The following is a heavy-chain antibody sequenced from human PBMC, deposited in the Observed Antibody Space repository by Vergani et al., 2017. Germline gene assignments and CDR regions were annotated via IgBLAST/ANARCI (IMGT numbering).Heavy chain of an antibody. J-gene: IGHJ4*02. V-gene: IGHV4-39*07. CDR3: ARDILTGTGIDY. D-gene: IGHD3-9*01. CDR1: GGSISSSSYY. Sequence: QLQLQESGPGLVKPSETLSLTCTVSGGSISSSSYYWGWIRQPPGKGLEWSGSIYYSGSTYYNPSLKSRVTISVDTSKNQFSLKLRSVTAADTAVYYCARDILTGTGIDYWGQGTLVTVSS. CDR2: IYYSGST.